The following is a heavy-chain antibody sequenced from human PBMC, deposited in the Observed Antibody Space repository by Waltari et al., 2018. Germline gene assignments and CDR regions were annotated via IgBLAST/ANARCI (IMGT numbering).Heavy chain of an antibody. CDR3: ARDHIADRFDWLFNYGYFDV. D-gene: IGHD3-9*01. Sequence: QVQLQESGPGLVQPSQTLSLTCTVSGASVTTDKSHWNWIRQPAGKGLEWLGRVSNTGFTSYTASLKSRVTISLATSTNQISLNLNSVTAADTAVYYCARDHIADRFDWLFNYGYFDVWGRGTLVTVSS. CDR2: VSNTGFT. CDR1: GASVTTDKSH. V-gene: IGHV4-61*02. J-gene: IGHJ2*01.